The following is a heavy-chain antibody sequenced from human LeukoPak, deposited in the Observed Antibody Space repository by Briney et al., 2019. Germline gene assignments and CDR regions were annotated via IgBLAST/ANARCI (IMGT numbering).Heavy chain of an antibody. CDR3: AREPPSSIAALGMDV. V-gene: IGHV4-39*07. CDR1: GGSISSSSYY. J-gene: IGHJ6*03. D-gene: IGHD6-6*01. Sequence: SETLSLTCTVSGGSISSSSYYWGWIRQPPGKGLEWIGSIYYSGSTYYNPSLKSRVTISVDTSKNQFSLKLSSVTAADTAVYYCAREPPSSIAALGMDVWGKGTTVTVSS. CDR2: IYYSGST.